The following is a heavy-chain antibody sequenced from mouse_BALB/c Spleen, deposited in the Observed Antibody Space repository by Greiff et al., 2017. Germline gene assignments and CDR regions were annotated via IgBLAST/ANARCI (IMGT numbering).Heavy chain of an antibody. CDR3: ARSRHYADSYAMDY. J-gene: IGHJ4*01. V-gene: IGHV5-17*02. CDR2: ISSGSSTI. D-gene: IGHD1-1*01. CDR1: GFTFSSFG. Sequence: VQLQQSGGGLVQPGGSRKLSCAASGFTFSSFGMHWVRQAPEKGLEWVAYISSGSSTIYYADTVKGRFTISRDNPKNTLFLQMTSLRSEDTAMYYCARSRHYADSYAMDYGGQGTSVTVSS.